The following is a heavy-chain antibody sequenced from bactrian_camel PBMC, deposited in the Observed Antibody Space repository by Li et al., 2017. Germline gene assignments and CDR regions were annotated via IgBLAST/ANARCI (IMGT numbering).Heavy chain of an antibody. V-gene: IGHV3S53*01. J-gene: IGHJ6*01. CDR1: KADISIYC. CDR2: IDSDGST. D-gene: IGHD2*01. Sequence: HVQLVESGGGSVQAGGSLRLSCAASKADISIYCMAWFRQAPGKERERVARIDSDGSTGYADSVKGRFTIPVDNAKNTLYLQMNSLKPEDTAMYYCAARRPKSGDTSRITCGVRDYNTWGQGT. CDR3: AARRPKSGDTSRITCGVRDYNT.